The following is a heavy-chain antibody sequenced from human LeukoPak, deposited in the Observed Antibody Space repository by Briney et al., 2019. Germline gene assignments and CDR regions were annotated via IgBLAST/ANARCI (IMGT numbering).Heavy chain of an antibody. V-gene: IGHV3-21*01. D-gene: IGHD3-22*01. CDR1: GFTFSTYT. J-gene: IGHJ6*03. Sequence: GGSLRLSCVASGFTFSTYTMNWVRQAPGKGLEWVSSISSSSFFISYADSVKGRFTISRDNAKNSLYLQMNSLRPEDTAVYYCAKDGGNYYDTGGDYLMRSYMDVWGKGTTVTVSS. CDR2: ISSSSFFI. CDR3: AKDGGNYYDTGGDYLMRSYMDV.